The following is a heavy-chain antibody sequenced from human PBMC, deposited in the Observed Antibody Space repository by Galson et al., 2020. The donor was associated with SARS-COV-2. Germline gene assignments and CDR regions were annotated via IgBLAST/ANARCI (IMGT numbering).Heavy chain of an antibody. J-gene: IGHJ4*02. V-gene: IGHV3-48*02. CDR2: ISSSSSTI. Sequence: GESLKISCAASGFTLSSYNMKWVRQAPGKGLEWVSYISSSSSTIYYADSVKGRFTISRDNAKNSLYLQMNSLRDEDTAVYYCATPAGLGSCSGGSCVSYWGQGTLVTVSS. CDR1: GFTLSSYN. D-gene: IGHD2-15*01. CDR3: ATPAGLGSCSGGSCVSY.